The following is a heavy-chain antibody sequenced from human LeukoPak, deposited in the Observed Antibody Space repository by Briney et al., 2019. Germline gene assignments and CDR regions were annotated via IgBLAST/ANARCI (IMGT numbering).Heavy chain of an antibody. Sequence: GGSLRLSCAASGFTFSSYAMSWVRQAPGRGLEWVSAISGSGGSTYYADSVKGRFTISRDNAKNSLYLQMNSLRAEDTAVYYCARDGGDTVPLDYWGQGTLVTVSS. CDR3: ARDGGDTVPLDY. D-gene: IGHD4-17*01. CDR1: GFTFSSYA. V-gene: IGHV3-23*01. J-gene: IGHJ4*02. CDR2: ISGSGGST.